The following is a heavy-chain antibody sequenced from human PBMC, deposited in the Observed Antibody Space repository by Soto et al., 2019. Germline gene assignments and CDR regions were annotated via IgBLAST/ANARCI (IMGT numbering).Heavy chain of an antibody. CDR1: GFTFSSYA. J-gene: IGHJ4*02. CDR3: ARDDYTYGVY. V-gene: IGHV3-23*01. D-gene: IGHD3-3*01. CDR2: ISRSGGST. Sequence: GGSLRLSCAASGFTFSSYAMSWVRQAPGQGLEWVSAISRSGGSTYYADSVKGRFTISRDNSKNTLYLQMNSLRAEDTAVYYCARDDYTYGVYWGQGSLVTVSS.